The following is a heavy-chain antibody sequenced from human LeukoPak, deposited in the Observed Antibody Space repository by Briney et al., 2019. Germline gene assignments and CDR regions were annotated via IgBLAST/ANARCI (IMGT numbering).Heavy chain of an antibody. D-gene: IGHD3-22*01. J-gene: IGHJ4*02. CDR1: GGTFSSYA. CDR3: ARTPESSGYHLDFDY. V-gene: IGHV1-69*13. CDR2: IIPIFGTA. Sequence: SVKVSCKASGGTFSSYAISWVRQAPGQGLEWMGGIIPIFGTANYAQKFQGRVTITADESTSTAYMELSSLRSDDTAVYYCARTPESSGYHLDFDYWGQGTLVIVSS.